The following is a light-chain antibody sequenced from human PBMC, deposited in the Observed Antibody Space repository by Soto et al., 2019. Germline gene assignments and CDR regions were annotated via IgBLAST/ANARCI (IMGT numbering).Light chain of an antibody. CDR1: VSDVGGYDF. V-gene: IGLV2-11*01. J-gene: IGLJ3*02. CDR2: DVN. Sequence: QSALTQPRSVSGSPGQSVIISCTGTVSDVGGYDFVSWYQQYPDKAPKFMIFDVNKRPSGVPHRFSGSKSGNTASLTISGLQAEDEADYYCLSYAGSKTWVFGGGTKLT. CDR3: LSYAGSKTWV.